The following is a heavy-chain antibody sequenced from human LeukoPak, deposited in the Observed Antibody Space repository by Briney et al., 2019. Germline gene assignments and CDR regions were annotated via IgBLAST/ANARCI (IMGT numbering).Heavy chain of an antibody. J-gene: IGHJ4*02. CDR2: ISGSGGST. CDR3: AKGYYDYVWGSYYFDY. Sequence: GGSLRLSCAASGFTFGSYAMSWVRQAPGKGLEWVSAISGSGGSTYYADSVKGRFTISRDNSRDTLYLQMNSLRAEDTAVYYCAKGYYDYVWGSYYFDYWGQGTLVTVSS. D-gene: IGHD3-16*01. CDR1: GFTFGSYA. V-gene: IGHV3-23*01.